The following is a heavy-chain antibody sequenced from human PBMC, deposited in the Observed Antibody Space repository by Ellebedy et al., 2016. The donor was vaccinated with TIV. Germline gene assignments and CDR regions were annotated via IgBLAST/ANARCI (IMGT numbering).Heavy chain of an antibody. CDR1: GYTFTSYG. CDR3: ARWSGDSSGYSRFDAFDI. J-gene: IGHJ3*02. CDR2: ISAYNGNT. D-gene: IGHD3-22*01. V-gene: IGHV1-18*04. Sequence: ASVKVSCKASGYTFTSYGISWVRQAPGQGLEWMGWISAYNGNTDYAQNLQGRVTMTTDTSTSTVYMELSSLRSEDTAVYYCARWSGDSSGYSRFDAFDIWGQGTMVTVSS.